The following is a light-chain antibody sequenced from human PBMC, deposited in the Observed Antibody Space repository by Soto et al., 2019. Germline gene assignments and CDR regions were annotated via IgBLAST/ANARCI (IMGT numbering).Light chain of an antibody. V-gene: IGKV1-5*03. CDR1: QSISSW. CDR2: KAS. J-gene: IGKJ4*01. CDR3: QQAGA. Sequence: DIQMTQSPSTLSASVGDRVTITCRASQSISSWLAWYQQKPGKAPKLLIYKASCLESGVPSRFSGSGSGTEFTLTISSLQPDDFATYYCQQAGAFGGGTKVEIK.